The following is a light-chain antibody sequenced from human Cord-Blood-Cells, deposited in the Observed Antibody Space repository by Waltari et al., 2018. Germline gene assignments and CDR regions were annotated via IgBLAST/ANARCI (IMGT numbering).Light chain of an antibody. CDR1: QSVSSN. J-gene: IGKJ2*01. V-gene: IGKV3-15*01. Sequence: EIVMTQSPATLSVLPGERATLSCRASQSVSSNLAWYQQKPGQAPRLLIYGAYTRATGIPARFSGSGSVTEFTLTISSLQSEDFAVYYCQQYNNWPMYTFGQGTKLEIK. CDR2: GAY. CDR3: QQYNNWPMYT.